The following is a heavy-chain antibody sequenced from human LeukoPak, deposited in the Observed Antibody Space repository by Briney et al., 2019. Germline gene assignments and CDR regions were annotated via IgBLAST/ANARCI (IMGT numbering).Heavy chain of an antibody. V-gene: IGHV1-18*01. CDR3: ARRSGYSWKY. Sequence: GASVKLSCKASGYTFTSYGISWVRMAPGQGLEWMGWISGYNGNTNYAQKRHGRVTMTTDTSTSTAYMELRSLRSDDTAVYYCARRSGYSWKYWGQGTLVTVSS. D-gene: IGHD5-18*01. CDR2: ISGYNGNT. J-gene: IGHJ4*02. CDR1: GYTFTSYG.